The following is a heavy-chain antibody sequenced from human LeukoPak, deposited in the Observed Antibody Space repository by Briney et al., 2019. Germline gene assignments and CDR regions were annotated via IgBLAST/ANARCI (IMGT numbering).Heavy chain of an antibody. D-gene: IGHD2-15*01. CDR3: AREELGYCSGGNCHDAFDI. Sequence: SETLSLTCTVSGDSISTSYWSWIRQPPGKGLEWIAYMFNSGSFNYNPSLKSRVTISVDTSKNQFSLKLSSVTAADTAVYYCAREELGYCSGGNCHDAFDIWGQGTMVTVSA. J-gene: IGHJ3*02. CDR1: GDSISTSY. CDR2: MFNSGSF. V-gene: IGHV4-59*01.